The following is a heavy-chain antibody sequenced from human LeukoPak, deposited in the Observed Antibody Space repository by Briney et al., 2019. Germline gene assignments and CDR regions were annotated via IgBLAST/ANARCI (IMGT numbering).Heavy chain of an antibody. CDR1: GYTFTNYG. CDR2: ISAYNGNT. Sequence: ASVKVSCKTSGYTFTNYGISWVRQPPGLGLEWMGWISAYNGNTTYAQKVQGRVTMTTDTSTSTAYMELRSLRFDDTAAYYCARDQSVRLLQTSSTYFKHVFAIWGQGSMVTVSS. V-gene: IGHV1-18*01. J-gene: IGHJ3*02. D-gene: IGHD6-13*01. CDR3: ARDQSVRLLQTSSTYFKHVFAI.